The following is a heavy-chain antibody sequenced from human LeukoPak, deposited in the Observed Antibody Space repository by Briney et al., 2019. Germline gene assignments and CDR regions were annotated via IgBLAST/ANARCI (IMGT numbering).Heavy chain of an antibody. J-gene: IGHJ4*02. CDR1: GFTFRSYA. V-gene: IGHV3-30-3*01. Sequence: GGSLRLSCAASGFTFRSYAMPWVRQAPGKGLEWVAVISYDGSNKYYADSVKGRFTISRDNSKNTLYLQMNSLRAEDTAVYYCARSYYYDSSGYYTLYYWGQGTLVTVSS. CDR2: ISYDGSNK. CDR3: ARSYYYDSSGYYTLYY. D-gene: IGHD3-22*01.